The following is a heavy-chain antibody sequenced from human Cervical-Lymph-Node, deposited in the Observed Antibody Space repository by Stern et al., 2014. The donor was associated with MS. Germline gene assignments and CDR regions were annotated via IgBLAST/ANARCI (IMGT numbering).Heavy chain of an antibody. CDR1: GGTFSRCA. J-gene: IGHJ6*02. Sequence: QVQLVQSGAEVKKPGSSVKVSCKASGGTFSRCAFTWVRLTPGQGLEWMGGIIPLSGKINYAQKFEGRVNLIADESTITAYLELSSLRSEDAAIYYCANTYTAWDNPMHFYGMDVWGQGTTVTVSS. CDR3: ANTYTAWDNPMHFYGMDV. CDR2: IIPLSGKI. V-gene: IGHV1-69*01. D-gene: IGHD1-14*01.